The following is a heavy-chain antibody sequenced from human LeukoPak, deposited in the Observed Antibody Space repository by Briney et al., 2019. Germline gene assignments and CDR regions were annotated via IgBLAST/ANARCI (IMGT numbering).Heavy chain of an antibody. CDR1: GFTFSNYA. Sequence: PGGSLRLSCAASGFTFSNYAMNWVRQAPGKGLEWVSAISGSGGSTYYADSVKGRFTISRDNSKNTLYLQMNSLRAEDTAVYYCAKILAVAGTFDYWGQGTLVTVSS. CDR3: AKILAVAGTFDY. CDR2: ISGSGGST. V-gene: IGHV3-23*01. D-gene: IGHD6-19*01. J-gene: IGHJ4*02.